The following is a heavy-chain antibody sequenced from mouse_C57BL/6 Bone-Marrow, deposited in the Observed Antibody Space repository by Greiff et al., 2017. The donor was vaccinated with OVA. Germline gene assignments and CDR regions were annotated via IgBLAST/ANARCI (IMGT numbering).Heavy chain of an antibody. CDR2: ISSGGSYT. D-gene: IGHD1-2*01. V-gene: IGHV5-6*01. CDR3: ASSLRPDAD. CDR1: GFTFSSYG. Sequence: EVMLVESGGDLVKPGGSLKLSCAASGFTFSSYGMSWVRQTPDKRLEWVATISSGGSYTYYPDSVKGRFTISRDNAKNTLYLQMSSLKSEDTAMYYCASSLRPDADWGQGTLVTVSA. J-gene: IGHJ3*01.